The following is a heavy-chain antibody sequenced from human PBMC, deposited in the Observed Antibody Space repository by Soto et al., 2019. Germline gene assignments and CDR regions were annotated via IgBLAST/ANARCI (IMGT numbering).Heavy chain of an antibody. CDR2: IYYSGST. V-gene: IGHV4-30-4*01. Sequence: PSETLSLTCTVSGGSISSGDYYWSWIRQPPGKGLEWIGYIYYSGSTYYNPSLKSRVTISVDTSKNQFSLKLSSVTAADTAVYYCARAHIAAAGNDAFEIWGQGTMVTVSS. J-gene: IGHJ3*02. D-gene: IGHD6-13*01. CDR1: GGSISSGDYY. CDR3: ARAHIAAAGNDAFEI.